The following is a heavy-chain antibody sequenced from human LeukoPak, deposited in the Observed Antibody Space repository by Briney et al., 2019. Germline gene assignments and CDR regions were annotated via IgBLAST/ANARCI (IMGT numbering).Heavy chain of an antibody. V-gene: IGHV1-69*04. D-gene: IGHD1-1*01. CDR1: EVTLRNSG. J-gene: IGHJ5*02. Sequence: PPLKVSGKASEVTLRNSGITWLRQPPGQGLKWMGRIIPVLEEAQYAQNFQGKVTITADKSTSTAYMELHSLTSEDTAVYYCARDQLELGTHWFDPWGQGTLVTVSS. CDR3: ARDQLELGTHWFDP. CDR2: IIPVLEEA.